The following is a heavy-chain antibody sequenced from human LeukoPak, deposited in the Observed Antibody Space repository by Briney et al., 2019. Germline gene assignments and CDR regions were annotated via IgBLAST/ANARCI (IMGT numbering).Heavy chain of an antibody. J-gene: IGHJ4*02. Sequence: GESLKISCKSSGYSFTSYWIGWVRQMPGKGLEWMGIIYPDGSDTRYSPSFQGQVSISADKSINTAYLQWSSLKAADTAMYYCARRLIFTDGSFDYWGQGTLVTVSS. D-gene: IGHD3/OR15-3a*01. CDR2: IYPDGSDT. CDR3: ARRLIFTDGSFDY. CDR1: GYSFTSYW. V-gene: IGHV5-51*01.